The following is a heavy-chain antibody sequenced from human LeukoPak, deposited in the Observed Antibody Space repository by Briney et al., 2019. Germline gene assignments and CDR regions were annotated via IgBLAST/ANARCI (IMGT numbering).Heavy chain of an antibody. CDR3: ARIVVSGTRYNWFDP. CDR1: GGSISTYY. D-gene: IGHD6-19*01. J-gene: IGHJ5*02. V-gene: IGHV4-59*08. Sequence: SETLSLTCAVSGGSISTYYWNRIRQPPGKGLEWIGYIYYTGSTIYNPSLKSRVTISVDTSKNQFSLKLSSVTAADTAVYYCARIVVSGTRYNWFDPWGQGTLVTVSS. CDR2: IYYTGST.